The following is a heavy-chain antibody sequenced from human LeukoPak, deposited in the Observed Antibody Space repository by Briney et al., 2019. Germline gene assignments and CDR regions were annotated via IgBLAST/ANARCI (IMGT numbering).Heavy chain of an antibody. V-gene: IGHV3-21*01. CDR2: ISSSSSNI. Sequence: GGSLRLSCAASGFIFSSYNMNWVRQAPGKGLEWVSSISSSSSNIYYVDSVKGRFTISRDNAKKLLYLQMNRLRDEDTAVYYCARELPQYCSGGSRYAGMDVWGKGTTVTVSS. D-gene: IGHD2-15*01. CDR3: ARELPQYCSGGSRYAGMDV. J-gene: IGHJ6*04. CDR1: GFIFSSYN.